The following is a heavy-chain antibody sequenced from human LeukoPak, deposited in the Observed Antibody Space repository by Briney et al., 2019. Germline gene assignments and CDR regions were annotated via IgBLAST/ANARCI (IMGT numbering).Heavy chain of an antibody. Sequence: GGSLRLSCAASGFTFSSYSMNWIRQAPGKGLEWVSSISSSTSYIYYADSVKGRFTISKDNAKNSLYLQMNSLRAEDTAVYYCARDQCSGGSCYSGSDYYYYGMDVWGQGTTVTVSS. CDR2: ISSSTSYI. V-gene: IGHV3-21*01. J-gene: IGHJ6*02. D-gene: IGHD2-15*01. CDR1: GFTFSSYS. CDR3: ARDQCSGGSCYSGSDYYYYGMDV.